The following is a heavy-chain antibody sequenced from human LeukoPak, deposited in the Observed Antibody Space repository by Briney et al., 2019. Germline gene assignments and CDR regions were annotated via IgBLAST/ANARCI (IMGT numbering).Heavy chain of an antibody. Sequence: ASVKVSCKASGYTFTGYFMHWVRQAPGQELEWMGWTNPNSGATNYAQKFQGRVTMTRDTSISTVYMELSRLRSDDSAVYYCARDYDFWRGYSWGQGTLVTVSS. J-gene: IGHJ5*02. CDR2: TNPNSGAT. CDR1: GYTFTGYF. V-gene: IGHV1-2*02. D-gene: IGHD3-3*01. CDR3: ARDYDFWRGYS.